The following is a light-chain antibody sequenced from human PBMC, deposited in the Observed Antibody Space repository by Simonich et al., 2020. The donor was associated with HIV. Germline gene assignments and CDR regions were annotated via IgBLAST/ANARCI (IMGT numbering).Light chain of an antibody. CDR3: QQYNYWPLFLT. V-gene: IGKV3-15*01. CDR1: QSVSSN. CDR2: GAS. Sequence: EIVMTQSPATLSVSPGERATLSCRASQSVSSNLACYQQKPGQAPRLLIYGASTRATGIPARFSGSGSGTEFTLTISSLQSEDFAVYYCQQYNYWPLFLTFGGGTKVEIK. J-gene: IGKJ4*01.